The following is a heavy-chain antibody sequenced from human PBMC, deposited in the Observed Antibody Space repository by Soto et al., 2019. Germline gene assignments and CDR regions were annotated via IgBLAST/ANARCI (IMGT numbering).Heavy chain of an antibody. J-gene: IGHJ4*02. Sequence: EVKLVESGGGLVQPGGSLRLSCAASGFTVSDYYMTWVRQAPGKGLEWVSLLYSGGSTIYADSVKGRVTISRDSPKNTLYLQMNSLRVEDTAVYYCARATVGASDFGFDSWGQGTLVTVTS. D-gene: IGHD1-26*01. V-gene: IGHV3-53*01. CDR1: GFTVSDYY. CDR2: LYSGGST. CDR3: ARATVGASDFGFDS.